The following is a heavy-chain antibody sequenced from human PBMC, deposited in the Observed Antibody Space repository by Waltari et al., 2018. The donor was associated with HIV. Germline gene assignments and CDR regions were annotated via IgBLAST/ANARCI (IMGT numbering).Heavy chain of an antibody. V-gene: IGHV1-69*01. Sequence: QVQLVQSGAEVKKPGSSVKVSCKASGGTFSSYAISWVRQAPGQGLEWMGGIIPIFGTANYAQKCQGRVTITADESTSTAYMELSSLRSEDTAVYYCARGEYCSGGSCPGWFDPWGQGTLVTVSS. CDR1: GGTFSSYA. CDR3: ARGEYCSGGSCPGWFDP. J-gene: IGHJ5*02. CDR2: IIPIFGTA. D-gene: IGHD2-15*01.